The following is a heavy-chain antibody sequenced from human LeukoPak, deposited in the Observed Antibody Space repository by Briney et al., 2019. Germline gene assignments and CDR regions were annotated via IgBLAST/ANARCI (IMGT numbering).Heavy chain of an antibody. D-gene: IGHD5-24*01. CDR2: IYSGGST. Sequence: GGSLRLSCAASGFTFSIYAMSWVRQAPGKGLEWVSAIYSGGSTYYADSVKGRFTISRDNSKNTLYLQMNSLRAEDTAVYYCARDKRDGYNWAFDIWGQGTMVTVSS. CDR3: ARDKRDGYNWAFDI. J-gene: IGHJ3*02. V-gene: IGHV3-66*01. CDR1: GFTFSIYA.